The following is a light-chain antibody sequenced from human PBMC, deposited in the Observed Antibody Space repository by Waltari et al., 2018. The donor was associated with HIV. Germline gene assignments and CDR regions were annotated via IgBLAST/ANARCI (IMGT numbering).Light chain of an antibody. Sequence: NFVLTQPHSVSESPGQTVTISCARHSGNIAHNPVLWYQQRPGSAPTPVIYEDTQRPSGVPDRFSGSIDTSSNSASLTIYELKTEDEADYYCQSYDQTIPCVFGTGTRLTVL. CDR1: SGNIAHNP. V-gene: IGLV6-57*03. J-gene: IGLJ1*01. CDR3: QSYDQTIPCV. CDR2: EDT.